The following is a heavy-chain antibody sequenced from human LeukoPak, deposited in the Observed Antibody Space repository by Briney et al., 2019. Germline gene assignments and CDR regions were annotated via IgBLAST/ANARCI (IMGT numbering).Heavy chain of an antibody. CDR2: IYYTGST. CDR3: ARDKKLGEFIYYGMDV. Sequence: PSGTLSLTCTVSGGSISSFYWSWIRQPPGKGLEWIGYIYYTGSTNYNPSLKSRVTISVDTSKNQFSLKLSSVTAADTAVYYCARDKKLGEFIYYGMDVWGQGTTVTVSS. J-gene: IGHJ6*02. D-gene: IGHD3-10*01. V-gene: IGHV4-59*01. CDR1: GGSISSFY.